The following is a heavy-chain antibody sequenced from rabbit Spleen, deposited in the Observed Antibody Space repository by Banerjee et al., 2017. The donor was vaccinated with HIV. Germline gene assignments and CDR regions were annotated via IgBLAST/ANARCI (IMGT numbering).Heavy chain of an antibody. CDR2: IYGGNSGT. CDR3: TRHDMGDYWSL. J-gene: IGHJ4*01. V-gene: IGHV1S45*01. D-gene: IGHD2-1*01. CDR1: GFSFSSNYW. Sequence: QEQLEESGGDLVQPEGSLTLTCRASGFSFSSNYWMNWVRQAPGKGLEWIGNIYGGNSGTVYASWAKGRFTISRTSSTTVTLQMTSLTAADTATYFCTRHDMGDYWSLWGPGTLVTVS.